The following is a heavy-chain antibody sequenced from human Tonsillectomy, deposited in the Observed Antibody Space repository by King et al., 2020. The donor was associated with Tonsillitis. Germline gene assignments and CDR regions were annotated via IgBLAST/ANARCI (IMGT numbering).Heavy chain of an antibody. CDR1: GFTFSSYG. J-gene: IGHJ6*02. CDR2: ISYDVSNK. D-gene: IGHD3-22*01. Sequence: VQLVESGGGVVQPGRSLRLSCAASGFTFSSYGIHWVRQAPGKGLEWVAVISYDVSNKYYADSVKGRFTISRDNSKNTLYLQMDSLRAEDTAVYYCARNRYESGVYWNVMDVRGQGTTLTVSS. V-gene: IGHV3-33*05. CDR3: ARNRYESGVYWNVMDV.